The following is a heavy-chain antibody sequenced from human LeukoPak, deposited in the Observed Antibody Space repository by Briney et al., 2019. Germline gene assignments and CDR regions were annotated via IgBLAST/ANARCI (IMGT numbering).Heavy chain of an antibody. Sequence: VGSLRLSCAASGFTFSSYSMNWVRQAPGKGLEWVSSISSSSSYIYYADSVKGRFTISRDNAKNSLYLQMNSLRAEDTAVYYCARDTGDYYDSSGHYDYWGQGTLVTVSS. CDR3: ARDTGDYYDSSGHYDY. V-gene: IGHV3-21*01. CDR1: GFTFSSYS. D-gene: IGHD3-22*01. CDR2: ISSSSSYI. J-gene: IGHJ4*02.